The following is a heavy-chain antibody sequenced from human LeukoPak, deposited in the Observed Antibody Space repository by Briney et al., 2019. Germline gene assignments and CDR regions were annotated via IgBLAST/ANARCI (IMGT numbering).Heavy chain of an antibody. CDR1: GFTFRTYA. CDR3: AKDPYGTRYFDY. D-gene: IGHD2-2*01. V-gene: IGHV3-23*01. J-gene: IGHJ4*02. CDR2: ISDSGDGT. Sequence: GGSLRLSCAASGFTFRTYAMSWVRQAPGKGLEWVSGISDSGDGTYYAESVKGRFTISRDNAKNTAYLQMNSLRAEDTAVYYCAKDPYGTRYFDYWGQGTLVTAS.